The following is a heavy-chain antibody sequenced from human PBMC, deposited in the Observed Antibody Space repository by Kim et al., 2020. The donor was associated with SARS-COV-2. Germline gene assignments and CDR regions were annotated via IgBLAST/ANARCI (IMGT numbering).Heavy chain of an antibody. V-gene: IGHV1-18*01. CDR3: ARGSGYRFDY. D-gene: IGHD3-22*01. CDR1: GYTFTSYG. J-gene: IGHJ4*02. CDR2: ISTYNGNT. Sequence: ASVKVSCKASGYTFTSYGITWVRQAPGQGLEWMGWISTYNGNTNFVQSLQGRVTMTTDTSTSTAYMELRGLSSDDTAVYYCARGSGYRFDYWGQGTLVTV.